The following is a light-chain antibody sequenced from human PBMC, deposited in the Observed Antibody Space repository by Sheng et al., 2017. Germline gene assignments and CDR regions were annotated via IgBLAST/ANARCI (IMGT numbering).Light chain of an antibody. CDR1: QSIRKY. J-gene: IGKJ4*01. V-gene: IGKV3-11*01. Sequence: EIVLAQSPGTLSLSPGERATLSCRASQSIRKYIAWYQQKAGQPPRLLFYDASNRATGIPPRFVGSGSGTDFTLTISSLEPEDSAVYYCQQCSIWPLTFGGGTKVEIK. CDR3: QQCSIWPLT. CDR2: DAS.